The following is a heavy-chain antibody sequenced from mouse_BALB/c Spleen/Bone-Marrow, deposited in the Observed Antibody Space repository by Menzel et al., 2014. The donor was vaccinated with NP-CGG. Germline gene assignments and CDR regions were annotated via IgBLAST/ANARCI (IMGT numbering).Heavy chain of an antibody. CDR2: IRNKAKGSTT. D-gene: IGHD2-1*01. CDR1: GFTLXDYY. Sequence: EVMLVESGGGSEQPGGSLRLSCATSGFTLXDYYMSWVRQPPGKALEWLGFIRNKAKGSTTDYSASVKGRFTISRDNSQSILYLQMNTLRPEDSATYYCARDIEGNYSYWYLDIWAQGPRSPSPQ. V-gene: IGHV7-3*02. CDR3: ARDIEGNYSYWYLDI. J-gene: IGHJ1*01.